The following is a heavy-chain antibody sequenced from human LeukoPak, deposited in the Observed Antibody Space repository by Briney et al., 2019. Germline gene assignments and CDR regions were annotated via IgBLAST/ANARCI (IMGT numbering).Heavy chain of an antibody. Sequence: SETLSLTCAVSGYSISSGHYWGRIRQPPGKGLEWMGSIYHSGSTYYYPSLKSRITMSVDTSKNQFSLKLTSVTAADTAVYYCARGPTTVTPLDYWGPGILVTVSS. CDR2: IYHSGST. V-gene: IGHV4-38-2*01. J-gene: IGHJ4*02. CDR1: GYSISSGHY. CDR3: ARGPTTVTPLDY. D-gene: IGHD4-17*01.